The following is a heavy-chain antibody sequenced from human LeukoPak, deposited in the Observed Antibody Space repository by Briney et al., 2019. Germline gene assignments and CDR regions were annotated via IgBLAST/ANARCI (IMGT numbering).Heavy chain of an antibody. J-gene: IGHJ6*03. CDR2: INPSGGSI. CDR3: ARDRIAVTGRKYYYYMDV. Sequence: SVKLSCKASGDTFSSYYMHWVRQAPGQGLEWMGIINPSGGSISYAQKFQGRVTITADKSTSTAYMELSSLRSEATAMYSCARDRIAVTGRKYYYYMDVWGKGTTVTVSS. D-gene: IGHD6-19*01. V-gene: IGHV1-46*01. CDR1: GDTFSSYY.